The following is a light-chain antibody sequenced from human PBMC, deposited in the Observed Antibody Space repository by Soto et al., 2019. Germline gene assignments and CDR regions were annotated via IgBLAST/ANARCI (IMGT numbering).Light chain of an antibody. CDR1: HSLVYADGNTY. CDR2: KIS. CDR3: MQGTHWHLT. V-gene: IGKV2-30*01. J-gene: IGKJ5*01. Sequence: DVVMTQSPLSLPVTLGQPASIYCSSTHSLVYADGNTYLQWFXQMPGQSPRRLIYKISNRDSGVPDRVSGSRSGTDFTLQIRRVEAEDVGVYYCMQGTHWHLTSCQGPRLEIK.